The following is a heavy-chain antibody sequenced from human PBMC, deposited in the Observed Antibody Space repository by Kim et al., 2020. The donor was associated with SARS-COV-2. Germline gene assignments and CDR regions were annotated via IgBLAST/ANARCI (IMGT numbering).Heavy chain of an antibody. CDR2: IYHSGST. J-gene: IGHJ4*02. V-gene: IGHV4-38-2*02. CDR3: ARDFSTYPGTFDY. CDR1: GSSISSGYY. D-gene: IGHD2-2*01. Sequence: SETLSLTCTVSGSSISSGYYWGWIRQPPGKGLEWIGSIYHSGSTYYNPSLKSRVTISVDTSKNQFSLKLSSVTAADTAVYYCARDFSTYPGTFDYWGQGTLVTVSS.